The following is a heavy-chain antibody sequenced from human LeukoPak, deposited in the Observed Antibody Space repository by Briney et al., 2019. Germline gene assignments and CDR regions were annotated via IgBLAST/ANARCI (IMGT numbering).Heavy chain of an antibody. Sequence: GESLKISCKNSGYSFSNYWIVWVRQMPGKGLKWMGIIYPGDSDARYSPSFQGQVTISADKSISTAYLQWSSLKASDTAMYYCARRRDLYSGSYYPFDYWGQGTLVTVSS. V-gene: IGHV5-51*01. J-gene: IGHJ4*02. D-gene: IGHD1-26*01. CDR1: GYSFSNYW. CDR3: ARRRDLYSGSYYPFDY. CDR2: IYPGDSDA.